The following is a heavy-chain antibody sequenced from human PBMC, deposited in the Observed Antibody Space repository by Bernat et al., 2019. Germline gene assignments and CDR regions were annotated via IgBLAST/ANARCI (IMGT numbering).Heavy chain of an antibody. CDR3: ARHGGGDIVVVPAADTFDY. CDR2: IDPSEPYT. V-gene: IGHV5-10-1*03. D-gene: IGHD2-2*01. J-gene: IGHJ4*02. Sequence: EVQLVQSGAEVKKPGESLRISCKGSGYSFTSYWISWVRQMPGKGLEWLGRIDPSEPYTNYSPSFQGNVSISAAKSISTAYLQWSSLKAADTAMYYCARHGGGDIVVVPAADTFDYWGQGTLVTVSS. CDR1: GYSFTSYW.